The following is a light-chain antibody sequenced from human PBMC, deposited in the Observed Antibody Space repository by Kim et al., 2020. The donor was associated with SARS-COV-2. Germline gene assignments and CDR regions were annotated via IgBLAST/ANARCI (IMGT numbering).Light chain of an antibody. V-gene: IGKV1-5*03. CDR2: KAS. CDR3: QQYNSLWT. Sequence: SASVGDRVTITCRASQSISSWLAWYQQKPGKAPKLLIYKASSLESGVPSRFGGSGSGTEFTLTISSLQPDDFATYYCQQYNSLWTFGQGTKVDIK. CDR1: QSISSW. J-gene: IGKJ1*01.